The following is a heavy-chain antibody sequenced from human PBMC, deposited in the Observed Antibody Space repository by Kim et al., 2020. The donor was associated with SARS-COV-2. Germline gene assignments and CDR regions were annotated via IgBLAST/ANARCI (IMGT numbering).Heavy chain of an antibody. V-gene: IGHV3-30*18. D-gene: IGHD3-10*01. Sequence: GGSLRLSCAASGLTFSSYGMHWVRQAPGKGLEWVAGISYAGSNNYYADSVKGRFTISRDNSKNTLYLQMNSLRIEDTAVYYCVKGPITMVLVVESHPFAYWGQRAPVTVSS. CDR1: GLTFSSYG. CDR2: ISYAGSNN. J-gene: IGHJ4*02. CDR3: VKGPITMVLVVESHPFAY.